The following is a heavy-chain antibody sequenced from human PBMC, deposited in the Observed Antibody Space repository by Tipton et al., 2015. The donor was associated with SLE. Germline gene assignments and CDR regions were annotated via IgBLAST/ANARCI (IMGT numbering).Heavy chain of an antibody. CDR3: AKDPGYSYGYADY. CDR1: GFTFSSYS. Sequence: SLRLSCAASGFTFSSYSMNWVRQAPGKGLEWVSAISSSGIYIYYSDSVKGRFTISRDNARDSLYLQMNSLRAEDTAVYYCAKDPGYSYGYADYWGQGTLVTVSS. D-gene: IGHD5-18*01. V-gene: IGHV3-21*04. J-gene: IGHJ4*02. CDR2: ISSSGIYI.